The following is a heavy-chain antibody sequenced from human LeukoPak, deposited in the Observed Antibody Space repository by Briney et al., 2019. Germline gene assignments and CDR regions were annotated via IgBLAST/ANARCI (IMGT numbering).Heavy chain of an antibody. CDR2: INPNSGGT. CDR3: ARDGGLYCSGGSCYGGLDYYYYMDV. V-gene: IGHV1-2*02. D-gene: IGHD2-15*01. CDR1: GYTFTGYY. Sequence: ASVKVSCKASGYTFTGYYMHWVRQAPGQGLEWMGWINPNSGGTNYAQKFQGRVTMTRDTSISTAYMELSRLRSDDTAVYYCARDGGLYCSGGSCYGGLDYYYYMDVWGKGTTVTVSS. J-gene: IGHJ6*03.